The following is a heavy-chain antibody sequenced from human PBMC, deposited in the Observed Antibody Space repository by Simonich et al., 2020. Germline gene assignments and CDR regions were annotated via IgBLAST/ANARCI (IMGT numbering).Heavy chain of an antibody. CDR2: INPNRGGT. J-gene: IGHJ6*03. V-gene: IGHV1-2*02. CDR1: GYTFTGYY. CDR3: ARDLRGSYYYYYYMDV. Sequence: QVQLVQSGAEVKKPGASVKVSCKASGYTFTGYYMHWVRQAPGQGLEWMGWINPNRGGTNDEQKLQGRVTRTKDTSISTAYMELSRLRSDDTAVYYCARDLRGSYYYYYYMDVWGKGTTVTVSS. D-gene: IGHD1-26*01.